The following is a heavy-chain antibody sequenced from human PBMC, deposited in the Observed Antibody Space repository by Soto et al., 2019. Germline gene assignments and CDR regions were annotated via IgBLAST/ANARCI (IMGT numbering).Heavy chain of an antibody. J-gene: IGHJ4*02. D-gene: IGHD3-22*01. CDR2: IYYSGST. CDR3: ARRSPDWPKYYDSSGYSPYFDY. CDR1: GGSISSSSYY. V-gene: IGHV4-39*01. Sequence: SETLSLTCTVSGGSISSSSYYWGWIRQPPGKGLEWIGSIYYSGSTYYNQSLKSRVTISVDTSKNQYSLKLSSVTAADTAVYYCARRSPDWPKYYDSSGYSPYFDYWGQGTLVTVS.